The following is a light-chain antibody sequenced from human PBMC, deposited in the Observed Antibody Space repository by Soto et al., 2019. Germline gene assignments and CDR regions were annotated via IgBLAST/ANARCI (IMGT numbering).Light chain of an antibody. J-gene: IGKJ2*01. CDR3: QQYGSAPYT. CDR2: GAS. CDR1: QSVTSNY. V-gene: IGKV3-20*01. Sequence: EIVLTQSPGTLSLSPGERATLSCRASQSVTSNYLAWFQQKPGQAPRLLIFGASSRVVDIPDRFSGSGSGTDFTITISRLEPEDFAVYYCQQYGSAPYTFGQGTKLEIK.